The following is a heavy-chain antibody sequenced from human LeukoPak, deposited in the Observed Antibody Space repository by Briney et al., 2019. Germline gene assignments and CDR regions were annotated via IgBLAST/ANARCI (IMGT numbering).Heavy chain of an antibody. CDR1: GGSISSSSYY. CDR2: IYYSGST. J-gene: IGHJ3*02. Sequence: SETLSLTCTVSGGSISSSSYYWGWIRQPPGKGREWIGSIYYSGSTYYNPSLKSRVTISVDTSKNQFSLKLSSVTAADTAVYYCARDRSTPENDAFDIWGQGTMVTVSS. D-gene: IGHD1-26*01. CDR3: ARDRSTPENDAFDI. V-gene: IGHV4-39*07.